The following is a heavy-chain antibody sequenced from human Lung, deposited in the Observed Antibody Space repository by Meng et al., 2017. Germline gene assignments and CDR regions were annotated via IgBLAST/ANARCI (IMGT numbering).Heavy chain of an antibody. D-gene: IGHD3-22*01. CDR3: ARGPYYYYDTTGYYNWFDP. CDR1: GCTFTSHG. J-gene: IGHJ5*02. Sequence: QVQLVQSGAEVKKPGASAKVSCKTSGCTFTSHGISWVRQAPGQGLEWMGWISAHSGNTNYAQKIKGRVTMTTDTATSTVYMELRSLRPDDTAVYYCARGPYYYYDTTGYYNWFDPWGQGTLVTVSS. CDR2: ISAHSGNT. V-gene: IGHV1-18*04.